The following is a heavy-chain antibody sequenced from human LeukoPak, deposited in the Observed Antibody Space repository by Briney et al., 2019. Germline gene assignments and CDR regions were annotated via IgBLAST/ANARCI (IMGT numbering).Heavy chain of an antibody. J-gene: IGHJ4*02. CDR2: IYYSGST. D-gene: IGHD5-12*01. CDR3: AREEAGYSGYLFDY. V-gene: IGHV4-30-4*01. CDR1: GGSISRGDYY. Sequence: SETLSLTCTVSGGSISRGDYYWSWIRQPPGKGLEWIGYIYYSGSTYYNPSLKSRVTISVDTSKNQFSLKLSSVTAADTAVYYCAREEAGYSGYLFDYWGQGTLVTVSS.